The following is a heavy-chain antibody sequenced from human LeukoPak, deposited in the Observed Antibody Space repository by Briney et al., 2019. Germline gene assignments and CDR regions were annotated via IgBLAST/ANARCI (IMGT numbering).Heavy chain of an antibody. Sequence: SETLSLTCAVYGGSFSGYYWSWIRQPPGKGLEWVGEINHSGSTNYNPSLKSRVTISVDTSKNQSSLKLSSVTAADTAVYYCARVGRYFHWFDPWGQGTLVTVSS. CDR3: ARVGRYFHWFDP. CDR1: GGSFSGYY. V-gene: IGHV4-34*01. D-gene: IGHD3-9*01. CDR2: INHSGST. J-gene: IGHJ5*02.